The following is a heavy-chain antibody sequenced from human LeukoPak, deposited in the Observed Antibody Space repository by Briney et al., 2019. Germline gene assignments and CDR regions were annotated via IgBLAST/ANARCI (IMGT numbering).Heavy chain of an antibody. Sequence: PGGSLRLSCGASGFTFSSYTMIWVRQAPGMGLEWVSSISSSSSSIYYAGSVKGRFTISRDNAKNSLYLQMNSLRAEDTSVYYCATEGRSTTPGYWGQGTLVIVSS. CDR2: ISSSSSSI. CDR3: ATEGRSTTPGY. CDR1: GFTFSSYT. V-gene: IGHV3-21*01. D-gene: IGHD6-13*01. J-gene: IGHJ4*02.